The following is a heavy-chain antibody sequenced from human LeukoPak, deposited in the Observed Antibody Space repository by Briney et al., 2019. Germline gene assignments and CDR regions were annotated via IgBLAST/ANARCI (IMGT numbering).Heavy chain of an antibody. CDR1: GFTFSSYG. Sequence: PGRSLRLSCAASGFTFSSYGMHWVRQAPGKGLEWVAVIWFDGSNKYYADSVRGRFTTSGDNSKNTLSLQMNSLRAEDTAVYYCARVESGWSLTAYFDFWGQGTLVTVSS. CDR3: ARVESGWSLTAYFDF. V-gene: IGHV3-33*01. CDR2: IWFDGSNK. J-gene: IGHJ4*02. D-gene: IGHD6-19*01.